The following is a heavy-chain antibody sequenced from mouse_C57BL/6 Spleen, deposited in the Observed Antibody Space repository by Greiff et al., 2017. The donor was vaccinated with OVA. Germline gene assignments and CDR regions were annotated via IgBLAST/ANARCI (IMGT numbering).Heavy chain of an antibody. CDR3: ARHEGTVVAPYAMDY. Sequence: VQLVESGAELVKPGASVKLSCKASGYTFTEYTIHWVKQRSGQGLEWIGWFYPGSGSIKYNEKFKDKATLTADKSSSTVDMELSRLTSEDSAVYFCARHEGTVVAPYAMDYWGQGTSVTVSS. CDR2: FYPGSGSI. V-gene: IGHV1-62-2*01. J-gene: IGHJ4*01. CDR1: GYTFTEYT. D-gene: IGHD1-1*01.